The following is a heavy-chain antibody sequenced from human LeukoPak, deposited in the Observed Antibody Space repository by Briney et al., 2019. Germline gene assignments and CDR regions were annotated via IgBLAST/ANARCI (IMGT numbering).Heavy chain of an antibody. Sequence: PSETLSLTCAVYGGSFSGYYWSWIRQPPGKGLEWIGEINHSGSTNYNPSLKSRVTISVDTSKNQFSLKLSSVTAADTAVYYCARGTVTMDYWGRGTLVTVSS. D-gene: IGHD4-17*01. CDR3: ARGTVTMDY. J-gene: IGHJ4*02. V-gene: IGHV4-34*01. CDR2: INHSGST. CDR1: GGSFSGYY.